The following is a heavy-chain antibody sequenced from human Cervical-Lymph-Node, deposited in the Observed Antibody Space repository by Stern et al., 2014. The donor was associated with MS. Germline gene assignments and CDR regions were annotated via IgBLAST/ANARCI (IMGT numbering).Heavy chain of an antibody. V-gene: IGHV4-59*08. CDR2: VHYSGTT. Sequence: QVQLVESGPGLVKPSETLSLTCSVSGGSISSYYWNWIRQPPGTGLEWIANVHYSGTTNYNPSLKSRVTILLDTSMNPIYLKLTSGTAADTAVYYCAGSGTYYPDYWGQGILVTVSS. CDR1: GGSISSYY. J-gene: IGHJ4*02. CDR3: AGSGTYYPDY. D-gene: IGHD3-3*01.